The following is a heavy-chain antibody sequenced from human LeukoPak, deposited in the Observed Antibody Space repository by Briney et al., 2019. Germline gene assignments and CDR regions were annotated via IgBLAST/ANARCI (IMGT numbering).Heavy chain of an antibody. Sequence: SETLSLTCTVSGGSINDYYWSWIRQPPGKGLEWIGYFSNSGTNNYNPSLKGRVTISVDTSKNQFSLKLNSVTAADTAVYYCARGRDGYSSYFDYWGQGTLVIVFS. CDR3: ARGRDGYSSYFDY. J-gene: IGHJ4*02. V-gene: IGHV4-59*01. D-gene: IGHD5-24*01. CDR1: GGSINDYY. CDR2: FSNSGTN.